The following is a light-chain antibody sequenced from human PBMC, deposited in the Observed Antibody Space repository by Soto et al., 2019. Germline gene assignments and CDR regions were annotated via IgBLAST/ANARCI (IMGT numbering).Light chain of an antibody. CDR3: QQSYSTPQT. J-gene: IGKJ1*01. V-gene: IGKV1-39*01. CDR1: QSISSY. Sequence: DIQMTQSPSSLSASVGDRVTITCRASQSISSYLNWYQQKPGKARKLLIYAASSLQSGVPSRFSGSGSETDFTLTISSLQPEDFATYYCQQSYSTPQTFGQGTKVDIK. CDR2: AAS.